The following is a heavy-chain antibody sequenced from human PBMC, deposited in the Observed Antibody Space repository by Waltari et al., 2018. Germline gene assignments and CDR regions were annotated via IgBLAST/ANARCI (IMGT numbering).Heavy chain of an antibody. CDR1: GGPISSYY. D-gene: IGHD5-18*01. Sequence: QVQLQESGPGLVKPSEPLSLTCTVSGGPISSYYWSWVRQPPGKGLEGIGYIYYSGSTNYNPSRKSRVTISVDTSKHQFSLKLSSVTAADTAVYYCARGGYSYGLSYYFDYWGQGTLVTVSS. V-gene: IGHV4-59*01. CDR2: IYYSGST. J-gene: IGHJ4*02. CDR3: ARGGYSYGLSYYFDY.